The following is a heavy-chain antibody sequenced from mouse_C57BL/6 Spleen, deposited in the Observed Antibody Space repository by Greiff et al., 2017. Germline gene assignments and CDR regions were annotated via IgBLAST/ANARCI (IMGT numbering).Heavy chain of an antibody. CDR3: ARENYGSRGHFDY. V-gene: IGHV1-55*01. Sequence: QVQLQQPGAELVKPGASVKMSCKASGYTFTSYWITWVKQRPGQGLEWIGDIYPGSGSTNYNEKFKSKATLTVDTSSSTAYMQLSSLTSEDSAVYYCARENYGSRGHFDYWGQGTTLTVSS. D-gene: IGHD1-1*01. CDR1: GYTFTSYW. CDR2: IYPGSGST. J-gene: IGHJ2*01.